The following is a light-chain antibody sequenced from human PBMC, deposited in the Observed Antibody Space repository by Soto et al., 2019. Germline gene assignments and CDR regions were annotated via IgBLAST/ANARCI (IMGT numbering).Light chain of an antibody. Sequence: DIQMTQSPSSLSASVCDRGTITCRASQSISSYLNWYQQKPGKATKILIYAASSLQSGVKSRFSGSGSGTDFTLTISSMQPEDFATYYCKQSYSTPPTFGQGTRLEIK. J-gene: IGKJ5*01. CDR2: AAS. CDR3: KQSYSTPPT. V-gene: IGKV1-39*01. CDR1: QSISSY.